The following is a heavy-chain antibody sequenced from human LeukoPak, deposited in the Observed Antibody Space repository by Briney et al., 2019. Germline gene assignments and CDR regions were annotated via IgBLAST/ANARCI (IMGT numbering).Heavy chain of an antibody. CDR1: GFTFNSYG. V-gene: IGHV3-33*06. CDR2: ILYDGSNK. CDR3: AKFYDISTGYFDC. J-gene: IGHJ4*02. D-gene: IGHD3-9*01. Sequence: GRSLRLSCAASGFTFNSYGMHWVRQAPGKGLEWVAFILYDGSNKYYADSVKGRFTISRDNSKNTLYLQMNSLRAEDTAVYYCAKFYDISTGYFDCWGQGTLVTVSS.